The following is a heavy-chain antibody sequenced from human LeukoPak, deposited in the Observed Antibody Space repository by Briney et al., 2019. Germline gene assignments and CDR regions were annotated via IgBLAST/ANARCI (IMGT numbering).Heavy chain of an antibody. CDR2: IIPIFGTA. V-gene: IGHV1-69*13. CDR3: ARQYGGNSEGFDY. Sequence: SVKVSCKASGGTFISYGINWVRQAPGQGLEWMGGIIPIFGTANYAQKFQGRVTITADESTSTAYMELSSLRSEDTAVYYCARQYGGNSEGFDYWGQGALVTVSS. J-gene: IGHJ4*02. D-gene: IGHD4-23*01. CDR1: GGTFISYG.